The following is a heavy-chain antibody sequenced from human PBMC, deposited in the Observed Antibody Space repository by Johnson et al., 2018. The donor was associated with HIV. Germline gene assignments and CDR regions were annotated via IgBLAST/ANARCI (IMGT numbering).Heavy chain of an antibody. Sequence: VQLVESGGGLVQPGGSLRLSCAASGFTFSSYWLSWVRQAPGKGLEWVANIKQDGSEKYYVDSVKGRFTIYRDNSKNTLYLQMNSLRAEDTAVYYCAKDYYDSSGDSFDIWGQGTMVTVSS. CDR3: AKDYYDSSGDSFDI. D-gene: IGHD3-22*01. V-gene: IGHV3-7*01. CDR2: IKQDGSEK. CDR1: GFTFSSYW. J-gene: IGHJ3*02.